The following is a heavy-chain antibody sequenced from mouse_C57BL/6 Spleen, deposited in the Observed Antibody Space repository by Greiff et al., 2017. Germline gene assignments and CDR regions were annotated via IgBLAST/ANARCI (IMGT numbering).Heavy chain of an antibody. D-gene: IGHD1-1*01. CDR3: ARDGTVVATDWYFDV. Sequence: QVQLQQPGAELVRPGSSVTLSCKASGYTFTSYWMHWVKQRPIQGLEWIGYIDTSASEPYYTQPFKDKATLTVDKSSSTAYMQLSSLTAEDSAVYYCARDGTVVATDWYFDVWGTGTTVTVSS. J-gene: IGHJ1*03. CDR1: GYTFTSYW. V-gene: IGHV1-52*01. CDR2: IDTSASEP.